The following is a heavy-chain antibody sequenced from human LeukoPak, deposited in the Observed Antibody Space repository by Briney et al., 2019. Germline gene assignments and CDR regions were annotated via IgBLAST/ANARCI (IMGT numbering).Heavy chain of an antibody. Sequence: ASVKVSCKASGYTFTGYYMHWVRQAPGQGLEWMGWINPNSGGTNYAQKFQGRVTMTRDTSISTAYMELSRLRSDDTAVYYCARDLFVVGANFDYWDQGTLVTVSS. CDR2: INPNSGGT. D-gene: IGHD1-26*01. V-gene: IGHV1-2*02. CDR1: GYTFTGYY. CDR3: ARDLFVVGANFDY. J-gene: IGHJ4*02.